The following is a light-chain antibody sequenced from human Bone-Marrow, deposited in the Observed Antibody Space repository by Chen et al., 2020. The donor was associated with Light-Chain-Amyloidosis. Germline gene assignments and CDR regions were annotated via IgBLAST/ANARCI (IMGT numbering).Light chain of an antibody. V-gene: IGKV3-15*01. CDR2: GAF. CDR1: HSVSSN. CDR3: QQYNDWPRT. J-gene: IGKJ1*01. Sequence: EIVMTQSPATLSLSPGERATLSCRASHSVSSNLAWYQQKPDQAPSLLISGAFTRATGIPARFSGGGSGTEFALTISSLQSEDFAVYYCQQYNDWPRTFGQGIRVEIK.